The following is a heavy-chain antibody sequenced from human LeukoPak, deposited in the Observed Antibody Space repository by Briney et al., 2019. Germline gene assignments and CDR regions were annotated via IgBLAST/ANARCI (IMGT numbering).Heavy chain of an antibody. Sequence: ASVKVSCKASGYTFTSYGISWVRQAPGQGLEWMGWISAYNGNTNYAQKLQGRGTITTDTSTSTAQMELRSLRSDDTAVYYCARDRTGYSSSWYLGWVLGVDFDPWGQGTLVTVSS. CDR3: ARDRTGYSSSWYLGWVLGVDFDP. V-gene: IGHV1-18*01. CDR1: GYTFTSYG. D-gene: IGHD6-13*01. CDR2: ISAYNGNT. J-gene: IGHJ5*02.